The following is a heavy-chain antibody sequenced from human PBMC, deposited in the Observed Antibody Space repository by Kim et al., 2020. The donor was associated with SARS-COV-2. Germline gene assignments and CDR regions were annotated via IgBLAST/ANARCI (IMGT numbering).Heavy chain of an antibody. J-gene: IGHJ4*02. D-gene: IGHD3-22*01. CDR1: GFTFSTYA. Sequence: GGSLRLSCAASGFTFSTYAMSWVRQAPGKGLEWVSGISVGGGNTYYADSVKGRFTISRDNSKNTLYLLMNSLRAEDTVLYYCAKDRFSVVLSFDFWGQGTLVTVSS. CDR3: AKDRFSVVLSFDF. CDR2: ISVGGGNT. V-gene: IGHV3-23*01.